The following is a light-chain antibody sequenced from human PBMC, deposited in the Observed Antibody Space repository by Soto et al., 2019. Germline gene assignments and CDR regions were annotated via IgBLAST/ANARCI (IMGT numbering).Light chain of an antibody. CDR3: QQRSNWPSIT. CDR2: DAS. CDR1: QSVSSY. J-gene: IGKJ5*01. Sequence: EIVLTQSPATLSLSPGERATLSCRASQSVSSYLACYQHKPGQAPRLLIYDASNRATGIPARFSGSGSGTDFTLTISSLQPEDFAVYYCQQRSNWPSITFGQGTRLEIK. V-gene: IGKV3-11*01.